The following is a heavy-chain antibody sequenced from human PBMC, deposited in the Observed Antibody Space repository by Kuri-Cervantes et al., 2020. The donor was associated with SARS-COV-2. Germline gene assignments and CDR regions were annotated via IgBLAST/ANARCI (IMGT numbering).Heavy chain of an antibody. V-gene: IGHV4-34*01. CDR1: GGSISSYY. D-gene: IGHD2-2*01. J-gene: IGHJ4*02. CDR3: ARRSAARLFDY. Sequence: GSLRLSCTVSGGSISSYYWTWIRQPPGKGLQWIGEINHRGSTNYNPSLKSRVTISVDTSKNQFSLKLSSVTAADTAVYYCARRSAARLFDYWGQGTLVTVSS. CDR2: INHRGST.